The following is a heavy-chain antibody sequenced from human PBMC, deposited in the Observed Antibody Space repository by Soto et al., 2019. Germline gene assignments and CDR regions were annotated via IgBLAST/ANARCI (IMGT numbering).Heavy chain of an antibody. D-gene: IGHD6-19*01. CDR2: INWDGGST. V-gene: IGHV3-43*01. CDR1: GFTFDDYT. Sequence: EVQLVESGGVVVQPGGSLRLSCAASGFTFDDYTMHWVRQAPGKGLEWVSLINWDGGSTYYADSVKGRFIISRDNSKNSLYLQMNSLRTEDTALYYCAKDRAAVTGAYYYYGMDVWGQGTTVTVSS. J-gene: IGHJ6*02. CDR3: AKDRAAVTGAYYYYGMDV.